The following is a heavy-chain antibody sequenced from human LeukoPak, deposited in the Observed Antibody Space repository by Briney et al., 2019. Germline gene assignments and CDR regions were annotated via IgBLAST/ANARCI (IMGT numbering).Heavy chain of an antibody. V-gene: IGHV3-23*01. CDR2: ITGSGGST. Sequence: GGSLRLSCAASGFTFSNYGLSWVRQAPGKGLEWVSGITGSGGSTYYADSVKGRFTISRDNSKNTLYLQMNSLRSEDTAVYFCARDNRDWAFDYWGQGTLVTVSS. CDR3: ARDNRDWAFDY. CDR1: GFTFSNYG. J-gene: IGHJ4*02. D-gene: IGHD2-21*02.